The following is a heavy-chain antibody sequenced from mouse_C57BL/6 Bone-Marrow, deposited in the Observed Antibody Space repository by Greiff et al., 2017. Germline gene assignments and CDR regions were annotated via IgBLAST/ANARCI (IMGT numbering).Heavy chain of an antibody. Sequence: QVQLQQSGAELVMPGASVKLSCKASGYTFTSYWMHWVKQRPGQGLEWIAEIDPGGSNTNYNQKFKGKSTLTADKSSSTAYMQLSSLTSEDSAVYYCAREDDYYAMDYWGQGTSVTVSS. J-gene: IGHJ4*01. CDR3: AREDDYYAMDY. CDR1: GYTFTSYW. V-gene: IGHV1-69*01. CDR2: IDPGGSNT.